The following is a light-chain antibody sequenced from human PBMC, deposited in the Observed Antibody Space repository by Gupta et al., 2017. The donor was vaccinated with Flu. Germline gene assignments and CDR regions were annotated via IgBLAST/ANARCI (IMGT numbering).Light chain of an antibody. CDR1: QSISSW. Sequence: GDRVTVTCRASQSISSWLAWYQQKPGKAPKLLMYEASNLESGVPSRFSGSGSGTEFTLTISSLQADDFATYYCQQYFSYPWTFGQGTTVEIK. CDR3: QQYFSYPWT. J-gene: IGKJ1*01. V-gene: IGKV1-5*03. CDR2: EAS.